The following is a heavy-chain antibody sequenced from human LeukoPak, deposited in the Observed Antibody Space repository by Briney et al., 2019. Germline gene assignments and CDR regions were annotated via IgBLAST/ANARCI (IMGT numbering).Heavy chain of an antibody. Sequence: TGGSLRLSCTASGFTFSNAWMSWVRQAPGKGLEWVGRIKSKNDGGTTDYAAPVKGRVTISRDDSKNTLYLQMNSLKTEDTALYYCTTFPSGFDIWGQGTMVTVSS. J-gene: IGHJ3*02. CDR1: GFTFSNAW. CDR3: TTFPSGFDI. CDR2: IKSKNDGGTT. V-gene: IGHV3-15*05. D-gene: IGHD3-3*01.